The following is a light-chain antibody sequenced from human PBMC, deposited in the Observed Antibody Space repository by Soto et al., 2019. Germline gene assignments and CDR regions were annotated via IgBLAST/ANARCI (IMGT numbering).Light chain of an antibody. J-gene: IGKJ3*01. CDR2: GAS. V-gene: IGKV3-20*01. CDR3: QQYGSSPFT. Sequence: ESVLTQSPGTLSMSPGERATLSCRASQSVSSSYSAWYQQKPGQAPGLLIYGASSRATGIPDRFSGSGSGTDFTLTISRLEPEDFAVYYCQQYGSSPFTFGPGTKVDIK. CDR1: QSVSSSY.